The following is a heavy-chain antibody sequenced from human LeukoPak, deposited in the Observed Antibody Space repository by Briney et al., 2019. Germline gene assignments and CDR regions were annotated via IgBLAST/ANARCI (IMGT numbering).Heavy chain of an antibody. V-gene: IGHV4-61*02. Sequence: SETLSLTCTVSGGSISSGSYYWSWIRQPAGKGLEWVGRIYTSGSTNYNPSLKSRVTISVDTSKNQFSLKLSSVTAADTAVYYCARGTPQAYFDYWGQGTLVTVSS. CDR3: ARGTPQAYFDY. CDR2: IYTSGST. CDR1: GGSISSGSYY. J-gene: IGHJ4*02.